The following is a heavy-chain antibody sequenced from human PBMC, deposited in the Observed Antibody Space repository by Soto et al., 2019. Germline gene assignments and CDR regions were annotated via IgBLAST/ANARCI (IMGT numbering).Heavy chain of an antibody. CDR1: GYTFTGYY. D-gene: IGHD5-18*01. CDR3: ARGFPTAMYNWFDC. CDR2: INPNSGGT. V-gene: IGHV1-2*04. J-gene: IGHJ5*01. Sequence: SVKVSCKASGYTFTGYYMHWVRQAPGQGLEGMGWINPNSGGTNYAQKFQGWVTMTRDTYISTADMELNRLRADDTAVYYCARGFPTAMYNWFDCWGQGTLVTVSS.